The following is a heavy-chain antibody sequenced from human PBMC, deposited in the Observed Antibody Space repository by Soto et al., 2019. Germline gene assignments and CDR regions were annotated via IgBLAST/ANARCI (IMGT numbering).Heavy chain of an antibody. D-gene: IGHD3-10*01. Sequence: SVKVSCKASGYTFTSYGINWVRQAPGLGLEWMGRVNPILSMSNYAQKFQGRVTMTADKSTSTAYMELRSLRSEDTAFYYCATSYGSGYRAFDYWGQGALVTV. V-gene: IGHV1-69*04. J-gene: IGHJ4*02. CDR1: GYTFTSYG. CDR3: ATSYGSGYRAFDY. CDR2: VNPILSMS.